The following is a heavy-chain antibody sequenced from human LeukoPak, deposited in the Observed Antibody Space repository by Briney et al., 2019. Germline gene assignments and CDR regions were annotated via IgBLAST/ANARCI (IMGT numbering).Heavy chain of an antibody. Sequence: SETLSLTCTVSGGSISSGGYYWSWIRRHPGKGLEWIGYIYYSGSTYYNPSLKSRVTISVDTSKNQFSLKLSSVTAADTAVYYCARVYDYVWGSYRYFYFDYWGQGTLVTVSS. CDR3: ARVYDYVWGSYRYFYFDY. V-gene: IGHV4-31*03. D-gene: IGHD3-16*02. CDR2: IYYSGST. CDR1: GGSISSGGYY. J-gene: IGHJ4*02.